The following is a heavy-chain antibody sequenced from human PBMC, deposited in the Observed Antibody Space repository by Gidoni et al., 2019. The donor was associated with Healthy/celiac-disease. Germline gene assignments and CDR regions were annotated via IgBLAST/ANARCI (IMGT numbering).Heavy chain of an antibody. V-gene: IGHV4-34*01. J-gene: IGHJ4*02. CDR2: SNHSGRT. Sequence: QVQLQQWGAGLLKPSGTLSLTWAVYGGSFSGYYCGWIRQHPGKGLEWLGESNHSGRTNYNPSLKSRVTISVDTSKIQFTLKLSSVTAAYTAVYYCARTELWLPLNYWGQGTLVTVSS. CDR1: GGSFSGYY. CDR3: ARTELWLPLNY. D-gene: IGHD3-10*01.